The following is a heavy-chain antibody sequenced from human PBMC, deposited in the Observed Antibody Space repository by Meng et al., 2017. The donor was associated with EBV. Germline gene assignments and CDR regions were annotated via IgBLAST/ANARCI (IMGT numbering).Heavy chain of an antibody. CDR3: ASGEHYGDYVFEY. Sequence: QAGHCGAGGKKPGAWGKLPRKTSGCTLRGFAISWVRQAPGQGLEWMGGIIPLFHTTNYAQKFQGRLHIIADESSATTYMELSSLRSEDTAIYYCASGEHYGDYVFEYWGQGTLVTVSS. V-gene: IGHV1-69*01. CDR2: IIPLFHTT. CDR1: GCTLRGFA. J-gene: IGHJ4*02. D-gene: IGHD4-17*01.